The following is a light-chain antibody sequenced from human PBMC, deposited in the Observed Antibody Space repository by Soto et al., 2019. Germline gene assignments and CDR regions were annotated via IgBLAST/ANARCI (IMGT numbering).Light chain of an antibody. Sequence: DIVLTQSPDTLSLSPGERATLSCRASQSVSSTYLAWYQHKPGQAPSLLIYGASSRATGNPDRFSGSGSGTDFTLTISRLEPEDFAVYYCQQYGSSPYTFGHGTKLNI. CDR1: QSVSSTY. CDR3: QQYGSSPYT. V-gene: IGKV3-20*01. J-gene: IGKJ2*01. CDR2: GAS.